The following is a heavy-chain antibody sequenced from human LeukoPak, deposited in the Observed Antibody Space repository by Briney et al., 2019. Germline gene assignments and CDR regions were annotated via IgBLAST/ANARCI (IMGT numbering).Heavy chain of an antibody. CDR3: ARHEDSGILGNWFDP. Sequence: GESLKISCKGSGYSFTSYWIGWVRQMPGKGLEWMGIIYPGDSDTRYSTSFQGQVTISADKSISTAYLQWSSLKASDTAMYYCARHEDSGILGNWFDPWGQGTLVTVSS. J-gene: IGHJ5*02. D-gene: IGHD3-10*01. CDR1: GYSFTSYW. CDR2: IYPGDSDT. V-gene: IGHV5-51*01.